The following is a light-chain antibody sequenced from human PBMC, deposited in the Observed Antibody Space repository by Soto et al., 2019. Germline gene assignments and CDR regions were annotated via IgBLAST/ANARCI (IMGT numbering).Light chain of an antibody. J-gene: IGKJ4*01. CDR1: QSVSSN. CDR2: DVS. V-gene: IGKV3D-15*01. CDR3: QQYNNWPLT. Sequence: EIVMTQSPATLSVSPWERATLSCWASQSVSSNLAWYQQKPGQAPRLLIYDVSTRATGIPTRFSGSGSGTEFTLTISSLQSEDFAAYYCQQYNNWPLTFGGGTKVDI.